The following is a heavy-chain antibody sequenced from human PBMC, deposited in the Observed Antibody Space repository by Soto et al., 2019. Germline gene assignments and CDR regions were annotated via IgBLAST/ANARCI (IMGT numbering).Heavy chain of an antibody. CDR1: GYTFTSYG. Sequence: GASVKVSCKASGYTFTSYGISWVRQAPGQGLEWMGWISAYNGNTNYAQKLQGRGTMTTDTSTSTAYMELRSLRSDDTAVYYCAGGLGGYRHSSDELWGEGALVSVSS. CDR3: AGGLGGYRHSSDEL. J-gene: IGHJ4*02. CDR2: ISAYNGNT. V-gene: IGHV1-18*01. D-gene: IGHD5-18*01.